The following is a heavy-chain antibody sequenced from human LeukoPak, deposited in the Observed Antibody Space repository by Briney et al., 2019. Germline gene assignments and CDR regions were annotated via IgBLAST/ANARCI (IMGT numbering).Heavy chain of an antibody. V-gene: IGHV1-18*01. J-gene: IGHJ5*02. CDR1: GYTFTSYG. CDR2: ISAYNGNT. D-gene: IGHD3-9*01. Sequence: ASVKVSCKASGYTFTSYGISWVRQAPGQGLEWMGWISAYNGNTNYAQKVQGRVTMTTDTSTSTVYMELSSLRSEDTAVYYCARAPTARGDIYNWFDPWGQGTLVTVSS. CDR3: ARAPTARGDIYNWFDP.